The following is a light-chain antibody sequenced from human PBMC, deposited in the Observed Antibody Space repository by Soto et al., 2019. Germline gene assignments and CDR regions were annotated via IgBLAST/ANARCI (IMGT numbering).Light chain of an antibody. CDR2: EVN. CDR3: SSYTTSSTLV. CDR1: SSDIGRYNR. V-gene: IGLV2-18*02. Sequence: QSVLTQPPSVSGSPGQSVTISCTGTSSDIGRYNRVSWYQQPPGAVPKLIIYEVNNRPSGVPDRFSGSKSGNTASLTITGLQAEDESDYFCSSYTTSSTLVFGGGTKLTVL. J-gene: IGLJ2*01.